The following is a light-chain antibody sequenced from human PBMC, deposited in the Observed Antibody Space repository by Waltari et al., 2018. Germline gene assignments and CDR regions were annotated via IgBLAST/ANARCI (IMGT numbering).Light chain of an antibody. CDR1: QSVSTSS. V-gene: IGKV3-20*01. J-gene: IGKJ2*01. Sequence: EIVLTQSPGTLSLSPGESATLSCRASQSVSTSSLAWYQQKPGQAPRLFIYGSSIRATGIPDRFSGSGFGTDFTLTISRLEPEDFAVYYCQQYGNSPRTFGQGTKLEIK. CDR3: QQYGNSPRT. CDR2: GSS.